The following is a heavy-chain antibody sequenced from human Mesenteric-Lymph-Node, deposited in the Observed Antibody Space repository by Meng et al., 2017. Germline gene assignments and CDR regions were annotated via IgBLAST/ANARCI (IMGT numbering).Heavy chain of an antibody. J-gene: IGHJ2*01. CDR1: GGTFSSYA. D-gene: IGHD6-13*01. CDR3: ARDGGIAADRELNWYFDL. V-gene: IGHV1-69*06. Sequence: SVKVSCKASGGTFSSYAISWVRQAPGQGLEWMGGIIPIFGTANYAQKFQGRVTITADKSTSTAYMELSSLRSEDTAVYYCARDGGIAADRELNWYFDLWGRGTLVTVSS. CDR2: IIPIFGTA.